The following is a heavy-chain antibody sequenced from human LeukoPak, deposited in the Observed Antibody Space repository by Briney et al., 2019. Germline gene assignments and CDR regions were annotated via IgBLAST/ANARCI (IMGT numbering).Heavy chain of an antibody. CDR3: AKGDIVVVPAAMPDY. CDR1: GFTFSSYG. Sequence: PGGSLRLSCAASGFTFSSYGMHWVHQALGKGLEWVAVISYDGSNKYYADSVKGRFTISRDNSKNTLYLQMNSLRAEDTAVYYCAKGDIVVVPAAMPDYWGQGTLVTVSS. D-gene: IGHD2-2*01. CDR2: ISYDGSNK. J-gene: IGHJ4*02. V-gene: IGHV3-30*18.